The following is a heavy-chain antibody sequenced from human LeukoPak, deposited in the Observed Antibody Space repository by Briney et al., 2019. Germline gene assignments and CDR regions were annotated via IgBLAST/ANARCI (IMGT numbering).Heavy chain of an antibody. CDR3: ARTMVRGVITSPFDY. V-gene: IGHV5-51*01. Sequence: GESLKISCKASGYSFSSYWIGWVRQMPGKGLEWMGIIYPADSDTRYSPSFQGQVTILVDKSISTAYLQWSSLKASDTAIYYCARTMVRGVITSPFDYWGQGTLVTVSS. D-gene: IGHD3-10*01. J-gene: IGHJ4*02. CDR2: IYPADSDT. CDR1: GYSFSSYW.